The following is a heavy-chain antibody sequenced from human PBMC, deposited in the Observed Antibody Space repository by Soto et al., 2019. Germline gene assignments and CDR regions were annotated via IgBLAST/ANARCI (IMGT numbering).Heavy chain of an antibody. V-gene: IGHV4-34*01. CDR3: ARGSKQWLVRLEGRWFDP. CDR2: INHSGST. J-gene: IGHJ5*02. Sequence: QVQLQQWGAGLLKPSETLSLTCAVYGGSFSGYYWSWIRQPPGKGLEWIGEINHSGSTNYNPSLKSRVTISVDTSKNQFSLKLSSVTAADTAVYYCARGSKQWLVRLEGRWFDPWGQGTLVTVSS. D-gene: IGHD6-19*01. CDR1: GGSFSGYY.